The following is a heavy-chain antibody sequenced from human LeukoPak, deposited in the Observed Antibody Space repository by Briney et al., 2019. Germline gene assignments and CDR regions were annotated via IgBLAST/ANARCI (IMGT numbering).Heavy chain of an antibody. CDR3: ARGYNWFDP. V-gene: IGHV4-4*07. CDR1: GASISEYY. Sequence: SETLSLTCSVSGASISEYYWGWIRQPAGKGLQWIGRLSTSGRTDYNPSLKSRVTISVDTSKNQFSLKLSSVTAADTAVYYCARGYNWFDPWGQGTLVTVSS. J-gene: IGHJ5*02. CDR2: LSTSGRT.